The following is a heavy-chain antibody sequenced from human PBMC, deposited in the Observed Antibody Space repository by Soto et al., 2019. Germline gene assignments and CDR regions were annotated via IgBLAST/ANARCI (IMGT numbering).Heavy chain of an antibody. D-gene: IGHD1-1*01. Sequence: GGSLRLSCAASGFTFDDYGMSWVRQAPGKGLEWVSCINWSGDSIGYADSVKGRFTISRDKAKNSLFLQMNSLRAEDTALYYCARWRTRSNWDPPGYWGQGTLVTVSS. CDR1: GFTFDDYG. CDR2: INWSGDSI. CDR3: ARWRTRSNWDPPGY. J-gene: IGHJ4*02. V-gene: IGHV3-20*04.